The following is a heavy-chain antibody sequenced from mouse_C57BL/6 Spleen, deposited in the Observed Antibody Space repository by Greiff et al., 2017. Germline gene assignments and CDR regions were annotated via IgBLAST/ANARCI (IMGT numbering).Heavy chain of an antibody. Sequence: VQLQQSGAELVRPGASVTLSCKASGYTFTDYEMHWVKQTPVHGLEWIGAIDPETGGTAYNQKFKGKAILTADKSSSTAYMEISSLTSENSAVYYCTIFYYYGSSNLAYWGQGTLVTVSA. J-gene: IGHJ3*01. CDR3: TIFYYYGSSNLAY. V-gene: IGHV1-15*01. CDR2: IDPETGGT. D-gene: IGHD1-1*01. CDR1: GYTFTDYE.